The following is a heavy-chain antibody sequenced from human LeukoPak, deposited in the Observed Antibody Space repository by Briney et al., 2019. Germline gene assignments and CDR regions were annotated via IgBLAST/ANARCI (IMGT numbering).Heavy chain of an antibody. V-gene: IGHV1-46*01. J-gene: IGHJ4*02. D-gene: IGHD2-15*01. Sequence: ASVKVSCKASGYTFTSYYMHWVRQAPGQGLEWMGIINPSGGSTSYAQKFQGRVTMTRDMSTSTVYMELSSLRSEDTAVYYCARDLGPRSTYCRGGSCYWPVESWGQGTLVIVS. CDR3: ARDLGPRSTYCRGGSCYWPVES. CDR2: INPSGGST. CDR1: GYTFTSYY.